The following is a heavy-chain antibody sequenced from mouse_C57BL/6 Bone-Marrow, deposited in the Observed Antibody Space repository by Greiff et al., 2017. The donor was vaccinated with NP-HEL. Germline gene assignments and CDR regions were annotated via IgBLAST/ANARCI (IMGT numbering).Heavy chain of an antibody. J-gene: IGHJ2*01. CDR3: ARGDYYGSSFY. CDR1: GYTFTSYG. V-gene: IGHV1-81*01. Sequence: QVQLKESGAELARPGASVKLSCKASGYTFTSYGISWVKQRTGQGLEWIGEIYPRSGNTYYNEKFKGKATLTADKSSSTAYMELRSLTSEDSAVYFCARGDYYGSSFYWGQGTTLTVSS. CDR2: IYPRSGNT. D-gene: IGHD1-1*01.